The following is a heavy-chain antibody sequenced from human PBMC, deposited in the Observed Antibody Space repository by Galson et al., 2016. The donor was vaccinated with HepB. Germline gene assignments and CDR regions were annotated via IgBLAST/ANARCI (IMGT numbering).Heavy chain of an antibody. V-gene: IGHV3-23*01. CDR1: GFTFSSHW. D-gene: IGHD1-7*01. J-gene: IGHJ6*02. CDR3: AKDHTGSTVGWSDGMDV. Sequence: SLRLSCAASGFTFSSHWMHWVRQAPGKGLEWISGITGTGGGTYYADSVKGRFTISRDTSKNTLFLQLSSLRVEDTAVYYCAKDHTGSTVGWSDGMDVWGQGTRVTVSS. CDR2: ITGTGGGT.